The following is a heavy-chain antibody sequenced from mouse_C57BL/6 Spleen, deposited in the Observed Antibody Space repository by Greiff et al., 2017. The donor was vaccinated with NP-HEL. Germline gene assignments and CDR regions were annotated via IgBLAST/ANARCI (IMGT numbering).Heavy chain of an antibody. CDR2: ISSGGSYT. D-gene: IGHD1-1*01. Sequence: DVKLVESGGDLVKPGGSLKLSCAASGFTFSSYGMSWVRQTPDKRLEWVATISSGGSYTYYPDSVKGRFTISRDNAKNTLYLQMSSLKSEDTDMYYCARQGAFTTVVATDYFDYWGQGTTLTVSS. J-gene: IGHJ2*01. CDR1: GFTFSSYG. CDR3: ARQGAFTTVVATDYFDY. V-gene: IGHV5-6*02.